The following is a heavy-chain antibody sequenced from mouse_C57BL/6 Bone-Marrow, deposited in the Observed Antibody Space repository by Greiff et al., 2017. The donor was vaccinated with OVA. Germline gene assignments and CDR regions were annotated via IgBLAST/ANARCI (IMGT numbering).Heavy chain of an antibody. CDR2: ITHSGET. V-gene: IGHV12-3*01. J-gene: IGHJ1*03. CDR1: GFPITSGYY. CDR3: AGDLDWYFDV. Sequence: QVQLQQSGPGLVKPSQSLFLTCSITGFPITSGYYWIWIRQSPGKPLEWMGYITHSGETFYNPSLQSPISITRETSKNQFFLQLNSVTTEDTAMYYCAGDLDWYFDVWGTGTTVTVSS.